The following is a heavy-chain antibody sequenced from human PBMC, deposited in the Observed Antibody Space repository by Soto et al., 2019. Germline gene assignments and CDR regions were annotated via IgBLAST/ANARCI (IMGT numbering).Heavy chain of an antibody. Sequence: PGGSLGLSCTASGFTFRSYAMSWVRQAPGKGLEWVSAISGSGGSTYYADSVKGRFTISRDNSKNTLYLQMNSLRAEDTAVYYCVEPRIAAAGTDYWGQGTLVTVSS. J-gene: IGHJ4*02. V-gene: IGHV3-23*01. CDR3: VEPRIAAAGTDY. CDR2: ISGSGGST. D-gene: IGHD6-13*01. CDR1: GFTFRSYA.